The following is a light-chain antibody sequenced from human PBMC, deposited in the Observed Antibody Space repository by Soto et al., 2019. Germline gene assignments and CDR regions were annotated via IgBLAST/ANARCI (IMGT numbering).Light chain of an antibody. CDR3: LQVYSFPRT. CDR2: AAS. Sequence: DIQMTQSPSTLSASVGDRVTITFRASQDIGRRLAWFQQKPGKAPKYLIQAASSLQGGVPSTFSGSGSGTDFTLTINTLHPEDFATYYCLQVYSFPRTFGQGTKVDI. CDR1: QDIGRR. J-gene: IGKJ1*01. V-gene: IGKV1-12*01.